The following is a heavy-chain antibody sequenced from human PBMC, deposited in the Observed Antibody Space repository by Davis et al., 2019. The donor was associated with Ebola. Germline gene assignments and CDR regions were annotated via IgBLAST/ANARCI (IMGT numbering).Heavy chain of an antibody. CDR3: ARHGAVAVTPWFDP. V-gene: IGHV5-51*01. CDR1: GYSFTSYW. CDR2: IYPGDSDT. Sequence: GESLKISCNGSGYSFTSYWIAWVRQMPGKGLEWMGIIYPGDSDTRYSPSFRGQVTISADKSFSTAYLQWSGLKASDTAMYYCARHGAVAVTPWFDPWGRGTLVTVSS. J-gene: IGHJ5*02. D-gene: IGHD6-19*01.